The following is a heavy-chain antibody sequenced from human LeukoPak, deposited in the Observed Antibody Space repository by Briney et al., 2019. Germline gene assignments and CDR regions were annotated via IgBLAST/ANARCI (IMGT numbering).Heavy chain of an antibody. J-gene: IGHJ4*02. D-gene: IGHD2-2*02. CDR3: ARARYCSSTSCYTFAY. CDR1: GGSFSGYY. CDR2: INHSGST. Sequence: SETLSLTCAIYGGSFSGYYWSRIRQPPGKGLEWIGEINHSGSTNYNPSLKSRVTISADTSKNRFSLKLSSVTAADTAVYYCARARYCSSTSCYTFAYWGQGTLVTVSS. V-gene: IGHV4-34*01.